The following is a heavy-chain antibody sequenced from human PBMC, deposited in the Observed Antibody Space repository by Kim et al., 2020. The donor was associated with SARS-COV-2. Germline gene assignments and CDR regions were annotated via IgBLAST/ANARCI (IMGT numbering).Heavy chain of an antibody. CDR1: GGSFSGYY. J-gene: IGHJ2*01. Sequence: SQTLSLTCAVYGGSFSGYYCSWIRQPPGKGLEWIGEINHSGSTNYNPSLKSRVTISVDTSKNQFSLKLSSVTVADTAVYYCASISYGDYGDWYFDLWGRGTLVTVSS. V-gene: IGHV4-34*01. CDR2: INHSGST. D-gene: IGHD4-17*01. CDR3: ASISYGDYGDWYFDL.